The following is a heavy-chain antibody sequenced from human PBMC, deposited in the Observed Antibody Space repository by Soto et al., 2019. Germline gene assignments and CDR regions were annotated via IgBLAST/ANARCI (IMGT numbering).Heavy chain of an antibody. CDR3: ARRRPTGYYNY. Sequence: QVQLVESGGDVVKPGGSLRLSSAASGFPFSDYYMSWIRQAPGKGLEWVSSISSSSSDTNYAQSVKGRFTISRDNAKNSLHLQMNSLRAEDTAVYYCARRRPTGYYNYWGQGTLVTVSA. J-gene: IGHJ4*02. V-gene: IGHV3-11*05. D-gene: IGHD3-9*01. CDR1: GFPFSDYY. CDR2: ISSSSSDT.